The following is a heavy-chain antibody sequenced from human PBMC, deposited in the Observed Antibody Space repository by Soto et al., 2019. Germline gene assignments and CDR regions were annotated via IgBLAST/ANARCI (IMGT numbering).Heavy chain of an antibody. D-gene: IGHD2-15*01. V-gene: IGHV3-11*01. CDR2: IASGGGRI. J-gene: IGHJ3*02. CDR1: GFALDLYD. Sequence: EQLVQSGGGLVQPGESLRLSCKSSGFALDLYDMNWVRQAPGKDLEGVSDIASGGGRIYYAASVQGRFTISRDSAQNSLYLQMNSLRDEDTALYYCAGERLLLFAPYDAFDMWGQGTLVAVSS. CDR3: AGERLLLFAPYDAFDM.